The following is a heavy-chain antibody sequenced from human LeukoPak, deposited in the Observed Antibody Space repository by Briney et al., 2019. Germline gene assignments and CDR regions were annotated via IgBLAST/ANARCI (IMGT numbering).Heavy chain of an antibody. CDR2: IYPRDSDT. CDR1: GYSFTSYW. Sequence: GESLKISCKGSGYSFTSYWIGWVRQMPGKGLEWMGIIYPRDSDTRYSPSFQGQVTISADKSINTAYLQWSSLKASDTAIYYCARTQDRIAVRNWGQGTLVTVSS. CDR3: ARTQDRIAVRN. V-gene: IGHV5-51*01. J-gene: IGHJ4*02. D-gene: IGHD6-19*01.